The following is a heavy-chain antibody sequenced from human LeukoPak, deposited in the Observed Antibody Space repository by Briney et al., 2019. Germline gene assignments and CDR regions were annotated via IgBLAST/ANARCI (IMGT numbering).Heavy chain of an antibody. Sequence: HSETLSLTCAVYGGSFSGYYWSWIRQPPGKGLEWIGEINHSGSTNYNPSLKSRVTISVDTSKNQFSLKLSSVTAADTAVYYCARGRRYYDSSGYSRYYYYYYMDVWGKGTTVTVSS. J-gene: IGHJ6*03. CDR1: GGSFSGYY. CDR2: INHSGST. D-gene: IGHD3-22*01. V-gene: IGHV4-34*01. CDR3: ARGRRYYDSSGYSRYYYYYYMDV.